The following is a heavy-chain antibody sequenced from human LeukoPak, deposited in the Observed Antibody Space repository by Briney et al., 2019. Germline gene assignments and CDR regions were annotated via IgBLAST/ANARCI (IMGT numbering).Heavy chain of an antibody. Sequence: ASVKVSCKASGYTFTSYGISWVRQAPGQGLEWMGWISAYNGNTNYAQKLQGRVTMTTDTSASTAYMELSSLRSEDTAVYYCARDYYDILTGYYNFDYWGQGTLVTVSS. D-gene: IGHD3-9*01. CDR3: ARDYYDILTGYYNFDY. J-gene: IGHJ4*02. V-gene: IGHV1-18*01. CDR2: ISAYNGNT. CDR1: GYTFTSYG.